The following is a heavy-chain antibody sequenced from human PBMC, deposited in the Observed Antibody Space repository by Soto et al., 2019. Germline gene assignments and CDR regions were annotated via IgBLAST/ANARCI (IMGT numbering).Heavy chain of an antibody. D-gene: IGHD3-10*01. CDR2: ISSNGGST. J-gene: IGHJ5*02. CDR3: ARDLSGGSGSYPNWFDP. Sequence: GGSLRLSCSASGFTFSSYAMHWVRQAPGKGLEYVSAISSNGGSTYYADSVKGRFTISRDNSKNTLYLQMNSLRAEDTAVYYCARDLSGGSGSYPNWFDPWGQGTLVTVSS. CDR1: GFTFSSYA. V-gene: IGHV3-64*04.